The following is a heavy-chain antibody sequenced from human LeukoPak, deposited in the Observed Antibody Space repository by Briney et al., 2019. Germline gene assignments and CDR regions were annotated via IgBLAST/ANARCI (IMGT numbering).Heavy chain of an antibody. Sequence: GGSLRLSCAASGFTFDDYAMHWVRQGPGKGLQWVSYISGDGSTTYYADSVKGRFTISRDNSKTSLYLQMNSLRTEDTALYYCVKAPTPTGFYMHYWGQGTLVTVSS. V-gene: IGHV3-43*02. J-gene: IGHJ4*02. D-gene: IGHD3-9*01. CDR1: GFTFDDYA. CDR2: ISGDGSTT. CDR3: VKAPTPTGFYMHY.